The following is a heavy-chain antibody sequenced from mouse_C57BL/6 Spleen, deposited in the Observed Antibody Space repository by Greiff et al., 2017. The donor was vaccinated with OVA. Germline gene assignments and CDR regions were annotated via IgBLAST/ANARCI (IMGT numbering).Heavy chain of an antibody. V-gene: IGHV5-17*01. CDR3: ARGDYYGSSYVLYYFDY. Sequence: EWVAYISSGSSTIYYADTVKGRFTISRDNAKNTLFLQMTSLRSEDTAMYYCARGDYYGSSYVLYYFDYWGQGTTLTVSS. D-gene: IGHD1-1*01. CDR2: ISSGSSTI. J-gene: IGHJ2*01.